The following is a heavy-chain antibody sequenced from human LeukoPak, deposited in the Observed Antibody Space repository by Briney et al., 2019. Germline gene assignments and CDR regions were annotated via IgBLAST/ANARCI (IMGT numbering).Heavy chain of an antibody. J-gene: IGHJ4*02. V-gene: IGHV3-23*05. Sequence: GGSLRLSCAASGFIFTTYAMGWVRPLPGKGLEWVSSVSSSGSDTYYTSSVKGRFTISRDNSKNTLYLQVNSLRVEDTAVYYCARRVLGAVGYFDYWGQGALVTVSS. D-gene: IGHD4-23*01. CDR3: ARRVLGAVGYFDY. CDR2: VSSSGSDT. CDR1: GFIFTTYA.